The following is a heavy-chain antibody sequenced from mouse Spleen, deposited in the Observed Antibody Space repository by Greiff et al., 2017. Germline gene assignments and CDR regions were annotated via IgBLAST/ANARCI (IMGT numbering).Heavy chain of an antibody. J-gene: IGHJ3*01. CDR3: ARSHYRYDERAWFAY. V-gene: IGHV1-9*01. D-gene: IGHD2-14*01. Sequence: VQLQQSGAELMKPGASVKLSCKATGYTFTGYWIEWVKQRPGHGLEWLGEILPGSGSTNYNEKLKGKAIFTADTSSNTDYMQLSSLTTEDSAVYYCARSHYRYDERAWFAYWGQGTLVTVSA. CDR1: GYTFTGYW. CDR2: ILPGSGST.